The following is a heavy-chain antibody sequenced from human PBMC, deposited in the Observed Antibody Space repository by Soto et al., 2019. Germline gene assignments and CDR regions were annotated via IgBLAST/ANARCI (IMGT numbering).Heavy chain of an antibody. V-gene: IGHV3-23*01. Sequence: GGSLRLSCAASGFTFSSYARRWIRQAPGKGLEWVSAISGSGGSTYYADSVKGRFTVSRDNAKNSLYLQMNSLRAEDTAVYYCARGSRMIEVVTNFYYYGMDVWGQGTAVTVSS. D-gene: IGHD3-22*01. J-gene: IGHJ6*02. CDR3: ARGSRMIEVVTNFYYYGMDV. CDR1: GFTFSSYA. CDR2: ISGSGGST.